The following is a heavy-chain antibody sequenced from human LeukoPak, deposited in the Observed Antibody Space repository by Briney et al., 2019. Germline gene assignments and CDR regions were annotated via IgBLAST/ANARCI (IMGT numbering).Heavy chain of an antibody. CDR3: AKGRGQSYPHYYFDS. Sequence: GGSLRLSCVASGFIFSDYSMHWVRQAPGKGLEWVSLINWDGSKVYYADSVRGRFTISRDSSKNTLYLQMNSLRPEDTAVYYCAKGRGQSYPHYYFDSWGQGTLVTVSS. D-gene: IGHD5-18*01. J-gene: IGHJ4*02. CDR1: GFIFSDYS. CDR2: INWDGSKV. V-gene: IGHV3-43*01.